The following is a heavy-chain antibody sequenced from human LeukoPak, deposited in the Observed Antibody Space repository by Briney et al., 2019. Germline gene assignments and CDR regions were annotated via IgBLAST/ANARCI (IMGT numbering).Heavy chain of an antibody. D-gene: IGHD2-15*01. CDR2: IQASGST. J-gene: IGHJ5*02. Sequence: SETLSLTCTVSGDSIRSYFWNWIRQPAGKGLEWIRRIQASGSTNDNPSLKSRIIMSIDTSKNQFSLKLTSVTAADTAVYYCAKDDLITGGKNWFDLWGQGTLVTVSS. CDR3: AKDDLITGGKNWFDL. CDR1: GDSIRSYF. V-gene: IGHV4-4*07.